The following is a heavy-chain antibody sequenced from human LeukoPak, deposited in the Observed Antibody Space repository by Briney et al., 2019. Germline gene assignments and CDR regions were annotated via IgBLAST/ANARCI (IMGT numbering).Heavy chain of an antibody. CDR1: GFTVSSNY. CDR3: ARDGDSGYDYFAY. D-gene: IGHD5-12*01. J-gene: IGHJ4*02. CDR2: ISSGGTT. Sequence: GGSLRLSCAASGFTVSSNYMTWVRQAPGKGPEWVSIISSGGTTYYADSVKGRFTISRDNSKNTLYLQMNSLRAEDTAVYYCARDGDSGYDYFAYWGQGTLVTVSS. V-gene: IGHV3-66*01.